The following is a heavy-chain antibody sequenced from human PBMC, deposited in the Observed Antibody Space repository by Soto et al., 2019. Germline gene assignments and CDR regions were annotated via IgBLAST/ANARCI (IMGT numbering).Heavy chain of an antibody. CDR2: INSDGSST. V-gene: IGHV3-74*01. D-gene: IGHD1-26*01. CDR3: AREWGSTRMLDAFDI. J-gene: IGHJ3*02. Sequence: GGSLRLSCAASGFTFSSYWMHWVRQAPGKGLVWVSRINSDGSSTSYADSVKGRFTISRDNAKNTLYLQMNSLRAEDTAVYYCAREWGSTRMLDAFDIWGQGTMVTVSS. CDR1: GFTFSSYW.